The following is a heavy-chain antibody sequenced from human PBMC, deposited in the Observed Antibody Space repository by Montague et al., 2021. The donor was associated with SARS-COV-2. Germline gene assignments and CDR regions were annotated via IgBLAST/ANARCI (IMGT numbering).Heavy chain of an antibody. V-gene: IGHV3-30-3*01. Sequence: SLRLSCAASGFTFSSYAMPWVRQAPGKGLEWVAVISYDGSNKYYADSVKGRFTISRDNSKNTLYLQMNSLRAEDTAVYYCARDRGMITFGGVIVIDGMDVWGQGTTVTVSS. CDR3: ARDRGMITFGGVIVIDGMDV. J-gene: IGHJ6*02. CDR2: ISYDGSNK. D-gene: IGHD3-16*02. CDR1: GFTFSSYA.